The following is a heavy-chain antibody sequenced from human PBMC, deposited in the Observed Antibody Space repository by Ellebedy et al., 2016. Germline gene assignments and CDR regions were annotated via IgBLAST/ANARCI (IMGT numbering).Heavy chain of an antibody. V-gene: IGHV3-23*01. Sequence: GGSLRLSXAASGFTFSYYAMVWVRLTPGKGLEWVAGISGSGDDTYYGDFVKGRFTISRDNSKNSLYLQMNSLRAEDTAVYYCARVDGVTVSGVIPLYYYYLDVWGKGTTATVSS. CDR2: ISGSGDDT. CDR3: ARVDGVTVSGVIPLYYYYLDV. J-gene: IGHJ6*03. D-gene: IGHD3-3*01. CDR1: GFTFSYYA.